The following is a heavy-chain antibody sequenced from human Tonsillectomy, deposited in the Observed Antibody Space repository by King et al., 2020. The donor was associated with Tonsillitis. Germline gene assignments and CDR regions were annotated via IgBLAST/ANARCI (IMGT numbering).Heavy chain of an antibody. J-gene: IGHJ4*02. CDR3: AKDIYGSDC. CDR1: GFTFDDYA. D-gene: IGHD3-10*01. V-gene: IGHV3-9*01. CDR2: ISWNSGSI. Sequence: VQLVQSGGGLVQPGRSLRLSCAASGFTFDDYAMHWVRQAPGKGLEWVSGISWNSGSIGYADSVKGRFTISRDNAKNSLYLQMNSLRAEDTALYYCAKDIYGSDCWGQGTLVTVSS.